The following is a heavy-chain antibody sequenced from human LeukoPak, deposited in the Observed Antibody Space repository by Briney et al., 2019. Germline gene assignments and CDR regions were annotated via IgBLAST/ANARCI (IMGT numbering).Heavy chain of an antibody. CDR1: GFTFSNAW. V-gene: IGHV3-15*01. J-gene: IGHJ4*02. CDR2: IKSKTDGGTT. Sequence: GGSLRLSCAASGFTFSNAWMSWVGQAPGKGLEWVGRIKSKTDGGTTDYAAPVKGRFTISRDDSKNTLYLQMNSLKTEDTAVYYCTTDQWLVSTFDYWGQGTLVTVSS. D-gene: IGHD6-19*01. CDR3: TTDQWLVSTFDY.